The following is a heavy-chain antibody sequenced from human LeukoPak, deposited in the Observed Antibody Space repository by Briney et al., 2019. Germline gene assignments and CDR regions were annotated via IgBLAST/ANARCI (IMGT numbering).Heavy chain of an antibody. J-gene: IGHJ3*02. V-gene: IGHV1-69*13. CDR1: GGTFSSYA. Sequence: SVKVSCKASGGTFSSYAISWVRQAPGQGLEWIGGIIPIFGTANYAQKFKGRVTITADESTSTAYMELSSLRSEDTAVYYCERVTNNYDSGDFMVNAFDIWGQGTMVTVSS. CDR3: ERVTNNYDSGDFMVNAFDI. D-gene: IGHD3-22*01. CDR2: IIPIFGTA.